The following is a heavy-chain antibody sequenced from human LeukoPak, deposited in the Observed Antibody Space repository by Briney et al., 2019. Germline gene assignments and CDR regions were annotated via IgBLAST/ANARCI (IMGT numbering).Heavy chain of an antibody. J-gene: IGHJ4*02. CDR3: ATDPSIAAAGRGFSY. CDR1: GYTLTELS. V-gene: IGHV1-24*01. Sequence: ASVKVSCKVSGYTLTELSMHWVRQAPGQGLEWMGGFDPEDGETIYAQKFQGRVTMTEDTSTDTAYMELSSLRSEDTAVYYCATDPSIAAAGRGFSYWGQGTLVTVSS. CDR2: FDPEDGET. D-gene: IGHD6-13*01.